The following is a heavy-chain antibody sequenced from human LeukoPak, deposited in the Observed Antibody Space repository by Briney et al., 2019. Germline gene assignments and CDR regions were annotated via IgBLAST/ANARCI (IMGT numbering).Heavy chain of an antibody. J-gene: IGHJ4*02. V-gene: IGHV3-23*01. CDR2: ISGDGSST. D-gene: IGHD1-26*01. CDR1: GFIFSNHA. Sequence: GGSLRLSCAASGFIFSNHAMSWVRRAPGKGLEWVSAISGDGSSTYYADSVKGRFTISRDNTKNTLYLRMNSLRAEDTAVYYCARVPVGSYSFDYWGQGTLVTVSS. CDR3: ARVPVGSYSFDY.